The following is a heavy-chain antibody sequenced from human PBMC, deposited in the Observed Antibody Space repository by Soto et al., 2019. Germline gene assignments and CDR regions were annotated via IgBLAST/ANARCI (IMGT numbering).Heavy chain of an antibody. CDR2: ISYDGSNK. Sequence: HPGGSLRLSCAASGFTFSSYAMHWVRQAPGKGLEWVAVISYDGSNKYYADSVKGRFTISRDNSKNTLYLQMNSLRAEDTAVYYCAREMRGYSSSTGYYYYYYGMDVWGQGTTVTVSS. D-gene: IGHD6-13*01. CDR3: AREMRGYSSSTGYYYYYYGMDV. CDR1: GFTFSSYA. V-gene: IGHV3-30-3*01. J-gene: IGHJ6*02.